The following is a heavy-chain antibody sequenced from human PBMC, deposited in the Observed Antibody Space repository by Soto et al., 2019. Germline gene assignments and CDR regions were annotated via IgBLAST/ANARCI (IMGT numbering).Heavy chain of an antibody. CDR3: ARDCSSTSCCTGYYYGMDV. J-gene: IGHJ6*02. D-gene: IGHD2-2*02. CDR1: GGTFSSYA. CDR2: IIPIFGTA. V-gene: IGHV1-69*01. Sequence: QVQLVQSGAEVKKPGSSVKVSCKASGGTFSSYAISWVRQAPGQGLEWMGGIIPIFGTANYAQKFQGRVTITADESTSTAYMELSSLRSEDTAVYYCARDCSSTSCCTGYYYGMDVWGQGTTVTVSS.